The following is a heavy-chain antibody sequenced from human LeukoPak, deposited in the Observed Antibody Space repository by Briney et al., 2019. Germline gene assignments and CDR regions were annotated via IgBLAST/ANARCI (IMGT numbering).Heavy chain of an antibody. J-gene: IGHJ4*02. V-gene: IGHV1-46*03. D-gene: IGHD5-24*01. CDR3: ARDLSAGGDGYNQNDLPAYYFDY. CDR1: GYTFTSYY. CDR2: INPSGGST. Sequence: ASVKVSCKASGYTFTSYYMHWVRQAPGQGLEWMGIINPSGGSTSHAQKFQGRVTMTRDTSTSTVYMELSSLRSEDTAVYYCARDLSAGGDGYNQNDLPAYYFDYWGQGTLVTVSS.